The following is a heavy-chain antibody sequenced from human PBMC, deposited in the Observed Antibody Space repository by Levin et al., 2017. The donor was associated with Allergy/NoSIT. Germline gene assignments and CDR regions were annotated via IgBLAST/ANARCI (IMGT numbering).Heavy chain of an antibody. CDR2: TYYRSGWTT. J-gene: IGHJ4*02. CDR3: AGRIPTAGTAFL. Sequence: LRLSCVISGDSVSSNSGAWNWIRQSPSRGLEWLGRTYYRSGWTTDYAVSVKSRITIKPDTSQNQISLQLRSATPDDTAVYYCAGRIPTAGTAFLWGQGTLVTVSS. D-gene: IGHD6-13*01. CDR1: GDSVSSNSGA. V-gene: IGHV6-1*01.